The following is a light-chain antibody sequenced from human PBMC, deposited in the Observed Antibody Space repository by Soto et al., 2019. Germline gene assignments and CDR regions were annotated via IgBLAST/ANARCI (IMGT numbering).Light chain of an antibody. Sequence: DIQMTQSPSTLSASVGDRVTITCRASQSISSWLAWYQQKPGKAPKLMIYDASSLESGVPSRFSGSGSGTEFTLTISSRQPDDFATYYCQQYNSYSFLTFGQGTKVEIK. J-gene: IGKJ1*01. CDR2: DAS. CDR1: QSISSW. CDR3: QQYNSYSFLT. V-gene: IGKV1-5*01.